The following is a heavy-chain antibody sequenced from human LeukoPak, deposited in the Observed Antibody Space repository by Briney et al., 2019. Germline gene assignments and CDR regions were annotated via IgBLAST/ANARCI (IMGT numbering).Heavy chain of an antibody. CDR2: ISSSSSYI. Sequence: GGSLSLSCAASGFTFSNYIMNWVRQAPGKGLEWVSSISSSSSYIYYADSVKGRFTISRDNAKNSLYLQMNSLRAEDTAVYYCARGRSGYSSDYFDYWGQGTLVTVSS. D-gene: IGHD3-3*01. J-gene: IGHJ4*02. V-gene: IGHV3-21*01. CDR1: GFTFSNYI. CDR3: ARGRSGYSSDYFDY.